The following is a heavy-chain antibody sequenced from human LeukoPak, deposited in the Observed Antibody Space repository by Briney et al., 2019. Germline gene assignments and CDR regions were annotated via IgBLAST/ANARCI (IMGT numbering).Heavy chain of an antibody. CDR3: ARESTYWN. D-gene: IGHD1-1*01. V-gene: IGHV1-2*02. J-gene: IGHJ4*02. CDR2: IHPNSGGT. CDR1: GYTFTGYY. Sequence: ASVKVSCKASGYTFTGYYMHWVRQAPGQGFEWMGWIHPNSGGTNYAQKFQGRVTMTRDTSISTAYMELSRLRSDDTGVYYCARESTYWNWGQGTLVTVSS.